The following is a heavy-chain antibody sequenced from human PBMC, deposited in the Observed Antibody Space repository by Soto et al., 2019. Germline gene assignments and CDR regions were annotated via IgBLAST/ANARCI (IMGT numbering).Heavy chain of an antibody. V-gene: IGHV6-1*01. D-gene: IGHD3-10*01. Sequence: SQTLSLTCAISGDSVSSNSAAWNWIRQSPSRGLEWLGRTYYRSEWYNDYAVSVKSRITINPDTSKNQFSLQLNSVTPEDTAVYYCARGRLRVRGVIITCYYYGMDVWGQGTTVTVSS. CDR1: GDSVSSNSAA. CDR2: TYYRSEWYN. CDR3: ARGRLRVRGVIITCYYYGMDV. J-gene: IGHJ6*02.